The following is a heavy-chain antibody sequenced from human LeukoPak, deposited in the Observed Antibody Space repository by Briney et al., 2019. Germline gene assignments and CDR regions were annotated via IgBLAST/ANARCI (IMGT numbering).Heavy chain of an antibody. CDR3: ARDTPGEESH. CDR2: IKQDGSEE. CDR1: GFSFSAYW. D-gene: IGHD2-2*01. J-gene: IGHJ4*02. V-gene: IGHV3-7*01. Sequence: GGSLRLSCSASGFSFSAYWMSWVRQAPGKGLGWVANIKQDGSEEHYVDSVKGRFTISRDNAKNSLYLQMNSLRAEDTAVYYCARDTPGEESHWGQGTLVTVSS.